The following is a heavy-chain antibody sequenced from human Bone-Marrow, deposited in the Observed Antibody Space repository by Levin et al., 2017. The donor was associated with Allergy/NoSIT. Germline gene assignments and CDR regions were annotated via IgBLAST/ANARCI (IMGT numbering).Heavy chain of an antibody. J-gene: IGHJ5*02. CDR1: GSNVSDNY. V-gene: IGHV3-53*01. Sequence: GGSLRLSCAASGSNVSDNYVYWVRQAPAKGLEWVSIIYSGGSTDYADSVKGRFTISRDDPKNTVYLQMNTLRVDDTAIYYCAATPTASSSGWALYTWGQGTLVSVSS. CDR3: AATPTASSSGWALYT. CDR2: IYSGGST. D-gene: IGHD6-19*01.